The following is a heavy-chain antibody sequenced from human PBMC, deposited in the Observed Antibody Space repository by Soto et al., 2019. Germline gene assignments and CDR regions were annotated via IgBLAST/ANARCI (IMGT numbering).Heavy chain of an antibody. CDR3: AKVSFAILHGYYNNFDY. V-gene: IGHV3-23*01. Sequence: GGSLRLSCAASGFTFSSYDMHWVRQATGKGLEWVSAIGGSGGSTYYADSVKGRFTISRDNSKNTLYLQMNSLRAEDTAVYYCAKVSFAILHGYYNNFDYWGQGTLVTVSS. CDR2: IGGSGGST. J-gene: IGHJ4*02. D-gene: IGHD3-9*01. CDR1: GFTFSSYD.